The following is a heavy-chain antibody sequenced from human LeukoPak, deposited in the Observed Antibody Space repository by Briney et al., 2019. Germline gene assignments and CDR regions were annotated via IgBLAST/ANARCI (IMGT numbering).Heavy chain of an antibody. D-gene: IGHD2-2*01. CDR1: GGSISSSSYY. CDR3: ARDSFIVVVPAASTFDY. J-gene: IGHJ4*02. CDR2: IYYSGST. Sequence: SETLSLTCTVSGGSISSSSYYWGWIRQPPGKGLEWIGSIYYSGSTYYNPSLKSRVTISVDTPKNQFSLKLSSVTAADTAVYYCARDSFIVVVPAASTFDYWGQGTLVTVSS. V-gene: IGHV4-39*07.